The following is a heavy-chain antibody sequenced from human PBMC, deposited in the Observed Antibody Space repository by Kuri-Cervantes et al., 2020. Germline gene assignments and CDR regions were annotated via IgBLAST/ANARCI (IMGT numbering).Heavy chain of an antibody. CDR2: IYHRGST. J-gene: IGHJ6*03. CDR3: ARGMATIFDYYYYYMDV. Sequence: SETLSLTCVVSGHSISTNYYWGWVRQSPGKGLEWIGSIYHRGSTYYNPSLKSRVTISVDTSKNQFSLKLSSVTAADTAVYYCARGMATIFDYYYYYMDVWGKGTTVTVSS. V-gene: IGHV4-38-2*01. CDR1: GHSISTNYY. D-gene: IGHD5-24*01.